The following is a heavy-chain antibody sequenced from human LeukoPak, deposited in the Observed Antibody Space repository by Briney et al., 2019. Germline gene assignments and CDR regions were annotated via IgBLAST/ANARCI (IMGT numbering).Heavy chain of an antibody. J-gene: IGHJ5*02. D-gene: IGHD6-13*01. Sequence: GGSLRLSCAASGFTFSSYSMNWVRQAPGKGLEWVSYISSSSSTIYYADSVKGRFTISRDNAKNSLYPQMNSLRAEDTAVYYCARDTGSSWPNWFDPWGQGTLVTVSS. V-gene: IGHV3-48*01. CDR2: ISSSSSTI. CDR3: ARDTGSSWPNWFDP. CDR1: GFTFSSYS.